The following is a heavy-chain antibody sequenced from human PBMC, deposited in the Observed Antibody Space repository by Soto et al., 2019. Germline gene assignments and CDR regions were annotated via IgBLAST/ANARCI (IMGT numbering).Heavy chain of an antibody. CDR1: GGTFSSYA. CDR3: ARDARELELQMGWFDP. V-gene: IGHV1-69*01. CDR2: IIPIFGTA. Sequence: QVQLVQSGAEVKKPGSSVKVSCKASGGTFSSYAISWVRQAPGQGLEWMGGIIPIFGTANYAQKFQGRVTTTADESTSTAYMELSSLRSEDTAVYYCARDARELELQMGWFDPWGQGTLVTVSS. J-gene: IGHJ5*02. D-gene: IGHD1-7*01.